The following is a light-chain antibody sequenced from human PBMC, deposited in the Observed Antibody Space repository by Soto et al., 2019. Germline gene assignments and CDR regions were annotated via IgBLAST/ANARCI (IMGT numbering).Light chain of an antibody. Sequence: EIVMTQSPATLSVSTGERATLSCRASQSISNNLAWYQQKPGQAPRLLIYGASTRATGIPVRFSGSGSGTEFTLTISSLQSEDFAVYYCQQYNNWPRTFGQGTKVEIK. V-gene: IGKV3-15*01. CDR3: QQYNNWPRT. CDR2: GAS. CDR1: QSISNN. J-gene: IGKJ1*01.